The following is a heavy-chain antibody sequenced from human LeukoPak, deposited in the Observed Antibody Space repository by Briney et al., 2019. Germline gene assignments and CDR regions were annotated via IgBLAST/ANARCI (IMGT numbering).Heavy chain of an antibody. D-gene: IGHD2-8*02. CDR1: GGSISSSSYY. CDR2: ISASGGST. V-gene: IGHV3-23*01. Sequence: PSETLSLTCTVSGGSISSSSYYWGWIRQPPGKGLEWVSAISASGGSTYYADSVKGRFTISRDNSKNTLYLQMKSLRAEDTAMYYCAGRKVATGASGPPDYWGQGTLVTVSS. J-gene: IGHJ4*02. CDR3: AGRKVATGASGPPDY.